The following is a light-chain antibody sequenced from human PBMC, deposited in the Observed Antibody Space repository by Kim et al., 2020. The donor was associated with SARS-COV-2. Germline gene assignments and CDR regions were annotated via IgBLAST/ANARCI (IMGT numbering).Light chain of an antibody. J-gene: IGLJ1*01. V-gene: IGLV2-14*01. Sequence: QSALTQPASVSGSPGQSITISCTGTSSDVGGYNYVSWYQQHPGKAPKLMIYDVSKRPSGVSNRFSGSKSGNTASLTISGLQAEDEADYYCSSYTSSSTFGFGTGTKVTV. CDR3: SSYTSSSTFG. CDR2: DVS. CDR1: SSDVGGYNY.